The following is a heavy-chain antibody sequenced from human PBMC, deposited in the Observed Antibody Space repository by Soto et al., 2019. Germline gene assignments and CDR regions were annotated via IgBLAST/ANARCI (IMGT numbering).Heavy chain of an antibody. CDR3: ARGRASGSYYLLDY. CDR2: INPNSGNI. Sequence: ASVKVSCRASGNTFTSYDINWVRQATGHGLEWMGWINPNSGNIGYAQKFQGRVTMTRDTAIRTAYMEVSRLRSDDTAVYYCARGRASGSYYLLDYWGQGTLVTVSS. V-gene: IGHV1-8*01. J-gene: IGHJ4*02. CDR1: GNTFTSYD. D-gene: IGHD3-10*01.